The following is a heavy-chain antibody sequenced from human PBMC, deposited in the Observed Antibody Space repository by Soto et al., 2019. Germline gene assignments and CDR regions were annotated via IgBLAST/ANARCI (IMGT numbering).Heavy chain of an antibody. J-gene: IGHJ3*02. D-gene: IGHD3-22*01. CDR2: ISAYNGNT. CDR1: GYTFTSYG. Sequence: ASVKVSCKASGYTFTSYGISWVRQAPGQGLEWMGWISAYNGNTNYAQKLQGRVTMTTDTSTSTAYMELRSLRSDDTAVYYCARSEVVVAANDAFDIWGQGTMVPVSS. CDR3: ARSEVVVAANDAFDI. V-gene: IGHV1-18*01.